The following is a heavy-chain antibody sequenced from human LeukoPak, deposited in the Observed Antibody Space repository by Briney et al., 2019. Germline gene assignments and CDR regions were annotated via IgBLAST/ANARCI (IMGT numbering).Heavy chain of an antibody. D-gene: IGHD3-10*01. CDR2: IIPIFGTA. J-gene: IGHJ4*02. CDR3: ARTTGYGSGSVNFDY. V-gene: IGHV1-69*05. CDR1: GGTFSSYA. Sequence: ASVKVSCKASGGTFSSYAISWVRQAPGQGLEWMGGIIPIFGTANYAQKLQGRVTMTTDTSTSTAYMELRSLRSDDTAVYYCARTTGYGSGSVNFDYWGQGTLVTVSS.